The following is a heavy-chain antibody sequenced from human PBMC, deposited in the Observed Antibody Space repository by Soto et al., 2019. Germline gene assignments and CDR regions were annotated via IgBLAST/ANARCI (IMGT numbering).Heavy chain of an antibody. J-gene: IGHJ4*02. Sequence: EVQLLESGGGLVQPGGSLRLSCVASGFTLSSYAMTWVRQVPGKGLDWVSTLDSSDGTTYYADSVKGRFTISRDTSRNTLYLQMDSLRVEDTAVYYCAEDRGTSTSGTLFGSWGQGILVTVSS. CDR3: AEDRGTSTSGTLFGS. V-gene: IGHV3-23*01. CDR2: LDSSDGTT. CDR1: GFTLSSYA. D-gene: IGHD3-3*01.